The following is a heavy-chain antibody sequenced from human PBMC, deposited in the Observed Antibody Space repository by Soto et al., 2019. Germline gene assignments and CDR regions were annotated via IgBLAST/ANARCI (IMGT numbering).Heavy chain of an antibody. Sequence: ASVKVSCKASGCTFTDYYIHWVRQAPGQGLEWMGIINPSSGSTSYAQKFQGRVTMTRDTSTSTVYMELSSLRSEDTAVYYCARDLSPSTYYYDSSGYSPGYWGQGTLVTVSS. CDR2: INPSSGST. J-gene: IGHJ4*02. CDR3: ARDLSPSTYYYDSSGYSPGY. V-gene: IGHV1-46*01. CDR1: GCTFTDYY. D-gene: IGHD3-22*01.